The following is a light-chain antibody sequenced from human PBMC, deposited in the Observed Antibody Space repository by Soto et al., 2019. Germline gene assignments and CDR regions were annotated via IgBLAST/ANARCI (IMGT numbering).Light chain of an antibody. Sequence: EIVLTQSPGTLALSPGERATLSCRASQSLRNNYLAWYQQKPGQTPRLLIHSASSRATGIPDRFSGSGSGTDFTLTISRLEPADFAVYYCQQFNNSPLTFGGGTKVEIK. CDR2: SAS. CDR3: QQFNNSPLT. J-gene: IGKJ4*01. CDR1: QSLRNNY. V-gene: IGKV3-20*01.